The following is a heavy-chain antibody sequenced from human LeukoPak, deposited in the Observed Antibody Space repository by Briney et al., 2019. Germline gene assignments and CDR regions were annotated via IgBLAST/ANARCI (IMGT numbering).Heavy chain of an antibody. CDR1: GYTFTSYA. J-gene: IGHJ4*02. V-gene: IGHV1-69*13. Sequence: ASVKVSCKASGYTFTSYAMHWVRQAPGQRLEWMGGIIPIFGTANYAQKFQGRVTITADESTSTAYMELSSLRSEDTAVYYCARAVPYCSSTSCYPTGGFDYWGQGTLVTVSS. CDR3: ARAVPYCSSTSCYPTGGFDY. D-gene: IGHD2-2*01. CDR2: IIPIFGTA.